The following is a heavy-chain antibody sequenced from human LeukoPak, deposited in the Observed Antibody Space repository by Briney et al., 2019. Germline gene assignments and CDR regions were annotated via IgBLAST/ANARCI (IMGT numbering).Heavy chain of an antibody. D-gene: IGHD3-10*01. CDR1: GFSLSTYG. CDR2: LRFDGSYK. CDR3: AKAYGSGSYYNVYWFDP. V-gene: IGHV3-30*02. Sequence: GGSLRLSCAASGFSLSTYGMHWVRQAPGKGLEWVAFLRFDGSYKSYADSVKGRFTISSDNPKNTLYLQMNSLRAEDTALYYCAKAYGSGSYYNVYWFDPWGQGTLVTVSS. J-gene: IGHJ5*02.